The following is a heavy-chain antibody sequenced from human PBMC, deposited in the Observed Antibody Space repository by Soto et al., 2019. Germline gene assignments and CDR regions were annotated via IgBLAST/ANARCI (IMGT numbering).Heavy chain of an antibody. CDR3: AHIRDLTTFGA. CDR1: GFSLSTSGVG. V-gene: IGHV2-5*02. Sequence: QITLKESGPTLVKPTQTLTLTCTFSGFSLSTSGVGVGWIRQPPGKALEWLALIYWDEDKSYSPSLKSRLTITKDTSKNQVVLTMTNMDPVDTATYYRAHIRDLTTFGAWGQGSLVTVSS. D-gene: IGHD3-16*01. CDR2: IYWDEDK. J-gene: IGHJ5*02.